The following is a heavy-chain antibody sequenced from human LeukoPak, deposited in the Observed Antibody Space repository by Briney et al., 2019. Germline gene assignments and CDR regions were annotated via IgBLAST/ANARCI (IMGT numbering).Heavy chain of an antibody. CDR2: IYYSGST. CDR3: ARHVSSSWLAFDY. Sequence: SETLSLTCTVSGGSISSYYWSWIRQPPGKGLEWIGYIYYSGSTNYNPSLKSRVTISVDTSKNQFSLKLSSVTAADTAVYYSARHVSSSWLAFDYWGQGTLVTVSS. D-gene: IGHD6-13*01. CDR1: GGSISSYY. J-gene: IGHJ4*02. V-gene: IGHV4-59*08.